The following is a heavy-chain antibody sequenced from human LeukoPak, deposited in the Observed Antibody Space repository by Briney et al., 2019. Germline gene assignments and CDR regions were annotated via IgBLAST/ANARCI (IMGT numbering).Heavy chain of an antibody. D-gene: IGHD3-10*01. J-gene: IGHJ3*02. CDR3: ASSEGTVDAFDI. CDR2: IYYSGST. Sequence: SETLSLTCTVSGGSISSYYWSRIRQPPGKGLEWIVYIYYSGSTNYNPSLKSRVTISVDTSKNQFSLKLSSVTAADTAVYYCASSEGTVDAFDIWGQGTMVTVSS. CDR1: GGSISSYY. V-gene: IGHV4-59*08.